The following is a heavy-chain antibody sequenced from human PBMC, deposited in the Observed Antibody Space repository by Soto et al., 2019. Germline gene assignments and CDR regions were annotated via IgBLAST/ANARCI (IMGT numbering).Heavy chain of an antibody. V-gene: IGHV1-18*01. Sequence: QVQLVQSGAEVKKPGASVKVSCKASGYTFTTYGITWVRQAPGQGLEWMGWIRTYNGNTNYVPKFQGRVTMTTDTSTSTVYRELRSLRSDDTAVYYCARYISGWTGDLDLWGQGTPVTVSS. CDR2: IRTYNGNT. CDR1: GYTFTTYG. J-gene: IGHJ5*02. CDR3: ARYISGWTGDLDL. D-gene: IGHD6-19*01.